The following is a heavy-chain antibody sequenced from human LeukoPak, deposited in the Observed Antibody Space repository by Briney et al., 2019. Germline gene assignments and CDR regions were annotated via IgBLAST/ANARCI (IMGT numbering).Heavy chain of an antibody. J-gene: IGHJ4*02. D-gene: IGHD4-17*01. Sequence: ARSLRFYGAASGFTFDAYAMHWVRHAPGQGLEWVSGISWSSGSIGYADSVKGRFTISRDNAKNSLYLQMNSLRAEDTALYYCAKDIRPDYGDYSFYYFDYWGQGTLVTVSS. CDR2: ISWSSGSI. CDR1: GFTFDAYA. CDR3: AKDIRPDYGDYSFYYFDY. V-gene: IGHV3-9*01.